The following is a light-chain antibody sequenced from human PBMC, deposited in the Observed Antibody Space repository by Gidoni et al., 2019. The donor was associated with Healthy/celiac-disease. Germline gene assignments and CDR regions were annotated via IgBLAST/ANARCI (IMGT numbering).Light chain of an antibody. Sequence: EIVLTQSPGTLSLSPGERATLSCRASQRVSSSYLAWYQQKPGQAPRLLIYGASSRATGIPDRFSGSGSGTDFTLTISRLEPEDVAVYYCQQYGSSPTFXQXTKVEIK. J-gene: IGKJ1*01. CDR3: QQYGSSPT. V-gene: IGKV3-20*01. CDR2: GAS. CDR1: QRVSSSY.